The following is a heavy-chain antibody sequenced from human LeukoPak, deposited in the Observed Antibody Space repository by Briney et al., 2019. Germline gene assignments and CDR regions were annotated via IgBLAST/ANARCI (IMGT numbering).Heavy chain of an antibody. CDR1: GYTFDDYA. V-gene: IGHV3-43*02. CDR2: ISGDGGST. D-gene: IGHD2-15*01. Sequence: GGSLILSCAASGYTFDDYAMHWVRQAPGKGLEWVSLISGDGGSTYYADSVKGRFTISGDNSKNSLYLQMNSLRTEDTALYYCAIRGGSTVDYWGQGTLVTVSS. J-gene: IGHJ4*02. CDR3: AIRGGSTVDY.